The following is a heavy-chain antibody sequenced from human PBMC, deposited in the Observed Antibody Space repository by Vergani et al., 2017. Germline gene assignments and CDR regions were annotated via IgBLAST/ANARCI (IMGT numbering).Heavy chain of an antibody. D-gene: IGHD3-3*01. V-gene: IGHV4-39*07. CDR1: GGSISSSSYY. CDR2: IYYSGST. CDR3: ERAANYDFWSGYLYYFDY. J-gene: IGHJ4*02. Sequence: QLQLQESGPGLVKPSETLSLTCTVSGGSISSSSYYWGWIRQPPGKGLEWIGSIYYSGSTYYSPSLKSRVTISVDTSKNQFSLKLSSVTAADTAVYYCERAANYDFWSGYLYYFDYWGQGTLVTVSS.